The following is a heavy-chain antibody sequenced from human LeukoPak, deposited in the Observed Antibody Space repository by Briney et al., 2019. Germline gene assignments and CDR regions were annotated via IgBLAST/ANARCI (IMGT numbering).Heavy chain of an antibody. V-gene: IGHV4-34*01. CDR1: GVSFSGYY. CDR2: INHSGST. CDR3: ARALLYYYDSGGYYYRSPWDY. Sequence: SETLSLSCAVYGVSFSGYYWSWIRQPPGKGLEWIGEINHSGSTNYNPSLKSRVTISVDPSKNQCYLKLSSVTAADTAVYYCARALLYYYDSGGYYYRSPWDYWGQGTLVTVSS. J-gene: IGHJ4*02. D-gene: IGHD3-22*01.